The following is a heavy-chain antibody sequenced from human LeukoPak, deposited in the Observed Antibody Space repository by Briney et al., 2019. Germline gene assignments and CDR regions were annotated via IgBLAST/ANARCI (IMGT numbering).Heavy chain of an antibody. CDR1: GFTFSSYA. D-gene: IGHD6-19*01. CDR3: AKGGVSSGFKRPYYFDY. CDR2: ISGRGGST. J-gene: IGHJ4*02. V-gene: IGHV3-23*01. Sequence: GGSLRLSCAASGFTFSSYAMSWVRQAPGKGLEWVSGISGRGGSTYYADSVKGRFTISRDNSKNTLYLQLNSLRAEDTAVYYCAKGGVSSGFKRPYYFDYWGQGTLVTVSS.